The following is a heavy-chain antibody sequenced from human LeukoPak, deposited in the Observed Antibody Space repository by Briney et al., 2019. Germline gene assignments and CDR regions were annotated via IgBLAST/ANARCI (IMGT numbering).Heavy chain of an antibody. Sequence: GGTLRLSCAASGFTFSSHGMSWVRQAPGKGLEWVSTISGSGDYTYYADSVKGRSTISRDNSKNTLYLQMNSLRAEDTAVYYCAKVTYGSGTYGAFDFWGQGTLVTVSS. D-gene: IGHD3-10*01. V-gene: IGHV3-23*01. CDR3: AKVTYGSGTYGAFDF. CDR1: GFTFSSHG. CDR2: ISGSGDYT. J-gene: IGHJ4*02.